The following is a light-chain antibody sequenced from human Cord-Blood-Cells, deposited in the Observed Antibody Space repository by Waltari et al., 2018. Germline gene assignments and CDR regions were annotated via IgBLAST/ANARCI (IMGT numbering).Light chain of an antibody. CDR3: QQRSNWPPGYT. Sequence: EIVLTQSPATLSLSPGERATLSCRASQSVSSYLAWYQQKPGQAPRLLIYDASNRATGIPARFSGSGSGTDVTLTISSLEPEDCAVYYCQQRSNWPPGYTFGQGTKLEIK. CDR2: DAS. CDR1: QSVSSY. J-gene: IGKJ2*01. V-gene: IGKV3-11*01.